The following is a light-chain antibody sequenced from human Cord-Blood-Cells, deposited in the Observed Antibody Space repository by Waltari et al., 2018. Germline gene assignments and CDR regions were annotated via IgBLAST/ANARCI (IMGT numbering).Light chain of an antibody. J-gene: IGLJ1*01. Sequence: QSALTQPASVSGSPGQSITISCTGTSSDVGGYNYVSWYQQHPGKAPKLMIYDVSKRPSGVSSRFSGSKSGNTASLTISGLQAEDEADYYCSSYTSSSTLGFGTGTKVTVL. CDR2: DVS. CDR1: SSDVGGYNY. CDR3: SSYTSSSTLG. V-gene: IGLV2-14*03.